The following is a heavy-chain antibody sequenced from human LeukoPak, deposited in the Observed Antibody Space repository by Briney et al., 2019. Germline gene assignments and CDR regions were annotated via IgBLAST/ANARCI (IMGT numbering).Heavy chain of an antibody. D-gene: IGHD3-10*01. J-gene: IGHJ4*02. V-gene: IGHV3-23*01. CDR3: AKVLWFGELFPSPFDY. CDR2: ISGSGGST. CDR1: GFTFSSYA. Sequence: GGSLRLSCTASGFTFSSYAMSWVRQAPGKGLAWVSAISGSGGSTYYADSVKGRFTISRDNSKNTLYLQMNSLRAEDTAVYYCAKVLWFGELFPSPFDYWGQGTLVTVSS.